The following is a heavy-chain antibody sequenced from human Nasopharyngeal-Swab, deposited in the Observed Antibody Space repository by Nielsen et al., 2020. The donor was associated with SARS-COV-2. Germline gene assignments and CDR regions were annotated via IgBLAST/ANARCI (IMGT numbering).Heavy chain of an antibody. CDR3: ARVFWGYCSSTSCSNYYYYYYMDV. J-gene: IGHJ6*03. Sequence: WIRQLPGKGLEWIGYIYYSGSTYYNPSLKSRVTISVDTSKNQFSLKLSSVTAADTAVYYCARVFWGYCSSTSCSNYYYYYYMDVWGKGTTVTVSS. V-gene: IGHV4-31*02. D-gene: IGHD2-2*01. CDR2: IYYSGST.